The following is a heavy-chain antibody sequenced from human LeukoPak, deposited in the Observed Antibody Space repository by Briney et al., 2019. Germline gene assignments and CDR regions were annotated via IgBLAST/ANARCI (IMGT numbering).Heavy chain of an antibody. Sequence: PSETLSLTCAVYGGSFSGYYWSWIRQPPGKGLEWIGEINHSGSTNYNPSLKSRATISVDTSKNQFSLKLSSVTAADTAVYYCARGSSLRYFDWLLQAPDYWGQGTLVTVSS. CDR1: GGSFSGYY. D-gene: IGHD3-9*01. J-gene: IGHJ4*02. CDR2: INHSGST. CDR3: ARGSSLRYFDWLLQAPDY. V-gene: IGHV4-34*01.